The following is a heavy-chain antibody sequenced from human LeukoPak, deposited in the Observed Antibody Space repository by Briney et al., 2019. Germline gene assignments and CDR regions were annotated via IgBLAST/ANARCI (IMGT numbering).Heavy chain of an antibody. CDR3: ARLANWDYYFDY. CDR2: IYHSGST. D-gene: IGHD7-27*01. Sequence: PSETLSLTCAVSGGSISSGGYSLSWSRQPPGKGLEWIGYIYHSGSTYYNPSLKSRVTISVDRSKNQFSLKLSSVTAADTAVYYCARLANWDYYFDYWGQGTLVTVSS. CDR1: GGSISSGGYS. J-gene: IGHJ4*02. V-gene: IGHV4-30-2*01.